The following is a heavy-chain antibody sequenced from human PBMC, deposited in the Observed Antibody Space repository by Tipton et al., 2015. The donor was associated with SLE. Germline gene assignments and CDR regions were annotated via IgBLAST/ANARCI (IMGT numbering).Heavy chain of an antibody. CDR2: IYYSGST. D-gene: IGHD3-22*01. CDR3: ARDEYRYDATGYHLLGHFDF. CDR1: GGSINSYY. V-gene: IGHV4-59*01. Sequence: GLVKPSETLSLTCTVSGGSINSYYWGWIRQPPGKGLEWIGDIYYSGSTNFNPSLKSRVSMSVDTSKKQFSLQLRSVTAADTAVYYCARDEYRYDATGYHLLGHFDFWGQGTLVTVSS. J-gene: IGHJ4*02.